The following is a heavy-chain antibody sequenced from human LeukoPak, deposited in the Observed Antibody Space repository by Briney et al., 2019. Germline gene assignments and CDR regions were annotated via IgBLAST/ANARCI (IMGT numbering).Heavy chain of an antibody. D-gene: IGHD2-21*02. CDR1: GFTFSAYG. CDR3: ARACGPGCFIPDY. J-gene: IGHJ4*02. CDR2: IWNDGSHK. Sequence: PGRSLRLSCAASGFTFSAYGMHWVRQAPGKGLEWVGIIWNDGSHKYYGDSVKGRFTISRDNSKNTLYLQMDSLRAADTAVYYCARACGPGCFIPDYWGQGALVTVSS. V-gene: IGHV3-33*01.